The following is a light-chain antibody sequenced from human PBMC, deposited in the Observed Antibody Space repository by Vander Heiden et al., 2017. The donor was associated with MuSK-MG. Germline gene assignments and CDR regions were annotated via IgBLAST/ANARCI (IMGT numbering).Light chain of an antibody. CDR1: QSVSTY. CDR3: QQSYSTPRS. Sequence: DTQMTQSPSSLSASVGDRVTISCRASQSVSTYLNWYQQKPGKAPKLLIHAASSLQSGVPSRFSGSGSGTDFTLTISSLQPEDFAIYYCQQSYSTPRSFGQGTNLXIK. J-gene: IGKJ2*01. CDR2: AAS. V-gene: IGKV1-39*01.